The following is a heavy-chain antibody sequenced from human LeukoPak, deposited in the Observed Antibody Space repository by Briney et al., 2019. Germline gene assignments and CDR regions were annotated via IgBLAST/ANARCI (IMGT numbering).Heavy chain of an antibody. Sequence: ASVKVSCKASGYTFTSYYMHWVRQAPGQGLEWMEIINPSGGSTSYAQKFQGRVTMTRDMSTSTVYMELSSLRSEDTAVYYCAKEGVLGATMTNNWFDPWGQGTLVTVSS. V-gene: IGHV1-46*01. CDR2: INPSGGST. CDR3: AKEGVLGATMTNNWFDP. J-gene: IGHJ5*02. CDR1: GYTFTSYY. D-gene: IGHD1-26*01.